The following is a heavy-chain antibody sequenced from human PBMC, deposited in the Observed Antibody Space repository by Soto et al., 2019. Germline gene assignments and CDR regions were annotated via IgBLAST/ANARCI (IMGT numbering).Heavy chain of an antibody. CDR3: ARGLRAMYYAPNWLDP. J-gene: IGHJ5*02. CDR1: GFTFSSYS. D-gene: IGHD2-2*01. CDR2: IFSSSTYI. Sequence: PGGSLRLSCAASGFTFSSYSMNWVRRAPGKGLEWVSSIFSSSTYIYYADSVKGRFTISRDNAKNSLYLQMNSLRAEDTAVYYCARGLRAMYYAPNWLDPWGQGTLVTVSS. V-gene: IGHV3-21*01.